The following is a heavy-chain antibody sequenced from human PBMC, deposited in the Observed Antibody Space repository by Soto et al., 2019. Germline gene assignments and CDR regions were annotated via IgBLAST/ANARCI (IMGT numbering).Heavy chain of an antibody. Sequence: GGSLRVSCAAAGGTCSSYAMRWVRQTTGKGLEWVAVISYDGSNKYYADSVKGRFTISRDNSKNTLYLQMNSLRAEDTAVYYCARAVAARPSYFDYWGQGTLVTVSS. CDR2: ISYDGSNK. V-gene: IGHV3-30-3*01. CDR1: GGTCSSYA. D-gene: IGHD6-6*01. J-gene: IGHJ4*02. CDR3: ARAVAARPSYFDY.